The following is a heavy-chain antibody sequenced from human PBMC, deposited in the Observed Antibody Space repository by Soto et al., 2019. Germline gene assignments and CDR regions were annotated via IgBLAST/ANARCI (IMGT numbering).Heavy chain of an antibody. D-gene: IGHD3-22*01. J-gene: IGHJ4*02. CDR1: GYTFTGYY. Sequence: ASVKVSCKASGYTFTGYYMHWVRQAPGQGLEWMGWINPNSGGTNYAQKFQGWVTMTRDTSISTAYMELSRLRSDDTAVYYRARAPYCYDSRRYCLDYWGQGSLVRVSS. CDR3: ARAPYCYDSRRYCLDY. CDR2: INPNSGGT. V-gene: IGHV1-2*04.